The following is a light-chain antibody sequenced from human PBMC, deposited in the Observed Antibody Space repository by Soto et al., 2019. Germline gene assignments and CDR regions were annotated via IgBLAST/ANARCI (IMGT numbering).Light chain of an antibody. V-gene: IGLV1-40*01. Sequence: QAVVTQPPSVSGAPGQWVTIACTGSSSNIGAGYDVHWYQQLQGKAPKLLIFGNDNRPSGVPDRFSGSKSATSASLAITGLQAEDEADYYCQSYDSSLSGWVFGGGTKLTVL. CDR1: SSNIGAGYD. CDR3: QSYDSSLSGWV. CDR2: GND. J-gene: IGLJ3*02.